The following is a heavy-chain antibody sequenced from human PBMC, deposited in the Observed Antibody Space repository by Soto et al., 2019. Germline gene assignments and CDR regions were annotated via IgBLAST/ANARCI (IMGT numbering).Heavy chain of an antibody. CDR3: ASTEALDAYCSSTSCYTINWFDP. Sequence: SETLSLTCTVSGGSISSSSYYWGWIRQPPGKGLEWIGSIYYSGSTYYNPSLKSRVTISVDTPKNQFSLKLSSVTAADTAVYYCASTEALDAYCSSTSCYTINWFDPWGQGTLVTVSS. D-gene: IGHD2-2*02. J-gene: IGHJ5*02. CDR2: IYYSGST. V-gene: IGHV4-39*01. CDR1: GGSISSSSYY.